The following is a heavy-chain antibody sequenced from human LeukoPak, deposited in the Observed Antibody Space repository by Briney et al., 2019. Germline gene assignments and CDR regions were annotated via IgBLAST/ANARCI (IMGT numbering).Heavy chain of an antibody. CDR1: GGSFSGYY. CDR2: INHSGST. CDR3: ARDDASYGDLGYYYYGMDV. J-gene: IGHJ6*02. V-gene: IGHV4-34*01. D-gene: IGHD4-17*01. Sequence: ETLSLTCAVYGGSFSGYYWSWIRQPPGKGLEWIGEINHSGSTNYNPSLKSRVTISVDTSKNQFSLKLSSVTAADTAVYYCARDDASYGDLGYYYYGMDVWGQGTTVTVSS.